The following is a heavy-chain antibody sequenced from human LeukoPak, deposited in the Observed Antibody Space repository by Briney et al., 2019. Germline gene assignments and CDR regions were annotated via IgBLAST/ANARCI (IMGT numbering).Heavy chain of an antibody. V-gene: IGHV4-39*01. Sequence: GSLRLSCTASGFTFNDYYMSWIRQPPGKGLEWIGSIYYSGSTYYNRTLKSRVTISVDTSKNQFSLKLSSVTAADTAVYYCARQRRRQITMIVVVNKGGAFDIWGQGTMVTISS. CDR2: IYYSGST. D-gene: IGHD3-22*01. J-gene: IGHJ3*02. CDR1: GFTFNDYY. CDR3: ARQRRRQITMIVVVNKGGAFDI.